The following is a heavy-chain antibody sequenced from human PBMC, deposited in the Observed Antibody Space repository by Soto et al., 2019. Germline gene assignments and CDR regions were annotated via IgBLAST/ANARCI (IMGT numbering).Heavy chain of an antibody. CDR3: AKGRSYYYYYGVDV. V-gene: IGHV3-23*01. CDR2: IIDSGAST. J-gene: IGHJ6*02. CDR1: GSPFSSCA. Sequence: GGSLRLSCAASGSPFSSCAMAWVRQAPGKGLEWVSDIIDSGASTYYADSVKGRFTISRDNSKSTLYLQMNSLRAEDTALYYCAKGRSYYYYYGVDVWGQGTTVTVSS.